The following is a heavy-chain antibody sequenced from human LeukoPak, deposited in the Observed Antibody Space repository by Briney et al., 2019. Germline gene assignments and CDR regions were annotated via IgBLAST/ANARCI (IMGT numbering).Heavy chain of an antibody. CDR2: ISSSSSYI. V-gene: IGHV3-21*01. D-gene: IGHD5-24*01. Sequence: AGGSLSLSCAASGFTFSSYSMNWVRHAPGKGREWVSSISSSSSYIYYADSVKGRFTISRDNAKNSLYLQMNSLRAEDTAVYYCARDAALEAWGQGPPVTVSS. J-gene: IGHJ5*02. CDR1: GFTFSSYS. CDR3: ARDAALEA.